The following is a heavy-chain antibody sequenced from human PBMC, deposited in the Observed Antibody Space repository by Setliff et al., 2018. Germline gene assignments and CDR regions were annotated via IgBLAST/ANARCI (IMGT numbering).Heavy chain of an antibody. V-gene: IGHV4-39*01. CDR1: GGSIGSRTYY. D-gene: IGHD2-15*01. J-gene: IGHJ4*02. CDR3: ARHSRSSGGES. Sequence: KPSETLSLTCAVSGGSIGSRTYYWGWVRQPPGKGLEWIGSLYYTGNTYYNPSLKSRVTISVDTSKNRFSLKLKSVTAADTAVFYCARHSRSSGGESWGQGTLVTVSS. CDR2: LYYTGNT.